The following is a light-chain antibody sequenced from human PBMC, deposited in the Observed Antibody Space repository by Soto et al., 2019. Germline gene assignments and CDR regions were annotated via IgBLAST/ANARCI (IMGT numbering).Light chain of an antibody. CDR1: SSDVGGYNY. CDR3: SSYAGSNNSEV. V-gene: IGLV2-8*01. CDR2: EVS. Sequence: QSALTEPPSASGSPGQSVTISCTGTSSDVGGYNYVSWYQQHPGKAPKLMIYEVSKRPSGVPDRFSGSKSGNTASLTVSGLQAEYEADYYCSSYAGSNNSEVFGGGTKLTVL. J-gene: IGLJ2*01.